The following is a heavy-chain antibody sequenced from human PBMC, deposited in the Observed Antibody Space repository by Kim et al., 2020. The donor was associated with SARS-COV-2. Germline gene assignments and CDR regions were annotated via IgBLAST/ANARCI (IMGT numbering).Heavy chain of an antibody. D-gene: IGHD3-10*01. V-gene: IGHV4-39*01. Sequence: KSRVTISVDTSKTQFSLKLSSVTAADTAVYYCARHSGITMVRGAPYYFDYWGQGTLVTVSS. CDR3: ARHSGITMVRGAPYYFDY. J-gene: IGHJ4*02.